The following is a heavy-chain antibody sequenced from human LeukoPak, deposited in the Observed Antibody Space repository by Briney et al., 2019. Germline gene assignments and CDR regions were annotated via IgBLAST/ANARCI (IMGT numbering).Heavy chain of an antibody. CDR2: IIPIFGTA. CDR1: GGTFSSYA. D-gene: IGHD5-18*01. CDR3: ARDFEDTAMDDDY. Sequence: GASVKVSCKASGGTFSSYAISWVRQAPGQGLEWMGGIIPIFGTANYAQKFQGRVTITADESTSTAYMELSSLRSEDTAVYYCARDFEDTAMDDDYWGQGTLVTVSS. V-gene: IGHV1-69*13. J-gene: IGHJ4*02.